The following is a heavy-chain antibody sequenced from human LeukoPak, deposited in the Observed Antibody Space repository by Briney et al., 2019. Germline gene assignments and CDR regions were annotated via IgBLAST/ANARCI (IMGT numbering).Heavy chain of an antibody. CDR3: ASSIAAAGDFDY. J-gene: IGHJ4*02. V-gene: IGHV4-39*01. Sequence: SETLSLTCTVSGGSISSSTFYWGWIRQPPGKGLEWIGSLYYSGSTYYNPSLKSRVTISVDTSKNQFSLKLSSVTAADTAVYYCASSIAAAGDFDYWGQGTLVTVSS. CDR2: LYYSGST. D-gene: IGHD6-13*01. CDR1: GGSISSSTFY.